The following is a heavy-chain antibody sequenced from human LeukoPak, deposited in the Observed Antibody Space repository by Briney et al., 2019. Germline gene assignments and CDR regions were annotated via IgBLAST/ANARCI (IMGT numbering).Heavy chain of an antibody. V-gene: IGHV4-59*08. CDR3: ARRSGGSYSGSFDY. CDR1: GGSISSYY. CDR2: IYYSGST. Sequence: PSETLSLTCTVSGGSISSYYWSWIRQPPGKGLEWIGYIYYSGSTNYNPSLKSRVTISVDTSKNQFSLKLSSVTAADTAVYYCARRSGGSYSGSFDYWGQGTLVTVSS. J-gene: IGHJ4*02. D-gene: IGHD1-26*01.